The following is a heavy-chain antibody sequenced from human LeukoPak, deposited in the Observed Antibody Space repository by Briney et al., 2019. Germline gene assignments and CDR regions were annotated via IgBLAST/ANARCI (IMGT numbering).Heavy chain of an antibody. CDR3: ARAVGATIRAFDI. V-gene: IGHV3-9*01. D-gene: IGHD1-26*01. CDR1: GFTFDDYA. Sequence: PGGSLRLSCAASGFTFDDYAMHWVRQAPGKGLEWVSGISWNSGSIGYADSVKGRFTISRDNAKNSLYLQMNSLRAEDTAVYYCARAVGATIRAFDIWGQGTMVTVTS. CDR2: ISWNSGSI. J-gene: IGHJ3*02.